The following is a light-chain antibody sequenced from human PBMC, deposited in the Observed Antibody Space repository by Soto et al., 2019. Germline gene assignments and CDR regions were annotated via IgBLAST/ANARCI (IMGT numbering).Light chain of an antibody. CDR2: EVS. V-gene: IGLV2-14*01. J-gene: IGLJ1*01. CDR1: SSDVGGYNY. Sequence: QSALTQPASVSGSPGQSITISCTGTSSDVGGYNYVSWYQQHPGKAPKLMIYEVSNRPSGVSNRFSGSKSCNPASLTISGLPPVDEADYSCSSHTCSSTQVFRTRTKATVL. CDR3: SSHTCSSTQV.